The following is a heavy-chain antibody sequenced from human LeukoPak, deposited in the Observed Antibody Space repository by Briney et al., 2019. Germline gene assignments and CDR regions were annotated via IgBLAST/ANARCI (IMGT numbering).Heavy chain of an antibody. CDR1: GGSISSYY. CDR3: AKGGASSGGYDC. Sequence: PSETLSLTCTVSGGSISSYYWSWIRQPPGKGLEWIGYIYYSGSTNYNPSLKSRVTISVDTSKNQFSLNLSSVIAADTAVYYCAKGGASSGGYDCWGQGTLVTVSS. V-gene: IGHV4-59*01. CDR2: IYYSGST. J-gene: IGHJ4*02. D-gene: IGHD2-15*01.